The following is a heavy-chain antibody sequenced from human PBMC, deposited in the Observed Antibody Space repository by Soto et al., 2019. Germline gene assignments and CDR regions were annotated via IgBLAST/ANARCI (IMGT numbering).Heavy chain of an antibody. J-gene: IGHJ3*02. V-gene: IGHV3-23*01. CDR2: ISGSGGST. D-gene: IGHD2-15*01. CDR1: GFTFSSYA. CDR3: AKGYCSGGSCYSWSAFDI. Sequence: GGSLRLSCAASGFTFSSYAMRLVRQAPGKGMEWVSAISGSGGSTYYADSVKGRFTISRDNSKNTLYLQMNSLRAEDTAVYYCAKGYCSGGSCYSWSAFDIWGQGTMVTVSS.